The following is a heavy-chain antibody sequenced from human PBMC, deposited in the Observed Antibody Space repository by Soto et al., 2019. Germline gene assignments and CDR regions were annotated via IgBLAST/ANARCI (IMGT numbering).Heavy chain of an antibody. CDR1: GSTFSNDW. J-gene: IGHJ6*02. CDR2: INSDGSST. V-gene: IGHV3-74*01. CDR3: ARDRSYSLDV. Sequence: GGSLRLSCAVSGSTFSNDWMHWVRQAPGKGLVWVSHINSDGSSTNYADFVKGRFTIARDNAKNTVYLQMNSLRAEDTAVYYCARDRSYSLDVWGQGTTVTV.